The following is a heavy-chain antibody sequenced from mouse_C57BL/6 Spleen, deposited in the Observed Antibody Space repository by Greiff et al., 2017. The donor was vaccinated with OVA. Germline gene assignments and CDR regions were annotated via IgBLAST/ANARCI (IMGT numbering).Heavy chain of an antibody. CDR2: IDPANGNT. J-gene: IGHJ2*01. CDR3: ARSGPTMVTGFDY. V-gene: IGHV14-3*01. CDR1: GFNIKNTY. D-gene: IGHD2-9*01. Sequence: VHVKQSVAELVRPGASVKLSCTASGFNIKNTYMHWVKQRPEQGLEWIGRIDPANGNTKYAPKFQGKATITADTSSNTAYLQLSSLTSEDTAIYYCARSGPTMVTGFDYWGQGTTLTVSS.